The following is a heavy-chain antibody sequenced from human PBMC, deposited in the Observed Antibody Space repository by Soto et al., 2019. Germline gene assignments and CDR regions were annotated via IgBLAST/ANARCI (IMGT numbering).Heavy chain of an antibody. CDR2: IYSDGSGP. V-gene: IGHV3-74*03. Sequence: LRLSCAASGFTFSNFWMHWVRQAPGQELVWVSRIYSDGSGPMYADSVKGRFTISRDNAKSTLYLQMNSLRPEDTAVYYCATLNSFGSDYWGRGTLVTVSS. D-gene: IGHD5-18*01. CDR3: ATLNSFGSDY. CDR1: GFTFSNFW. J-gene: IGHJ4*02.